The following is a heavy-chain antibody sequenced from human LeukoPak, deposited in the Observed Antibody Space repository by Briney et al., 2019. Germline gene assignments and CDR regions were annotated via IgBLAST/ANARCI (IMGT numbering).Heavy chain of an antibody. D-gene: IGHD3-10*01. V-gene: IGHV4-39*01. J-gene: IGHJ6*03. CDR1: GGSISSSSYY. CDR2: IYYSGST. CDR3: ARVDVLLWFGGLLNSANYYYYMDV. Sequence: PSETLFLTCTVSGGSISSSSYYWGWIRQPPGKGLEWIGSIYYSGSTYYNPSLKSRVTISVDTSKNQFSLKLSSVTAADTAVYYCARVDVLLWFGGLLNSANYYYYMDVWGKGTTVTVSS.